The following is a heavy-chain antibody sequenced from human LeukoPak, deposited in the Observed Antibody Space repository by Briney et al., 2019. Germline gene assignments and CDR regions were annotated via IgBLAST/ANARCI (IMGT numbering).Heavy chain of an antibody. CDR1: GFFFSDPY. Sequence: GGSLRLSCAASGFFFSDPYMAWVRQAPGKGLEWVGRIKNKAKSYTTEYAASVKGRFTISRDDSKNSLYLQMDSLKTEDTAVYFCARSRLGALDYWGQGTLVTVSS. V-gene: IGHV3-72*01. J-gene: IGHJ4*02. CDR3: ARSRLGALDY. CDR2: IKNKAKSYTT. D-gene: IGHD1-26*01.